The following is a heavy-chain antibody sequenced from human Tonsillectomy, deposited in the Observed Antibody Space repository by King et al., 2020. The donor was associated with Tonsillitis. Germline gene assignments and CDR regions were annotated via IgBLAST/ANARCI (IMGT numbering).Heavy chain of an antibody. D-gene: IGHD1-26*01. Sequence: DVQLVESGGGLVQPGRSLRLSCAASGFTFDDYAMHWVRQAPGKGLEWVSGISWNSGSIGYADSVKGRFTISRDNAKNSLYLQMNSLRDEDTALYYCAKDIGRGGRYYPYYYGMDVWGQGTTVTVSS. J-gene: IGHJ6*02. V-gene: IGHV3-9*01. CDR2: ISWNSGSI. CDR3: AKDIGRGGRYYPYYYGMDV. CDR1: GFTFDDYA.